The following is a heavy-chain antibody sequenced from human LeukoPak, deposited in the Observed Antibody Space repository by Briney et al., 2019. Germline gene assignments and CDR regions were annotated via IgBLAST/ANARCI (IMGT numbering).Heavy chain of an antibody. CDR2: IYYSGNT. J-gene: IGHJ4*02. V-gene: IGHV4-39*07. D-gene: IGHD4-17*01. CDR1: SGSISSSSYY. CDR3: ARRTTVTTDFDY. Sequence: PSETLSLTCTVSSGSISSSSYYWGWIRQPPGKGLEWIGSIYYSGNTYYNPSLRSRVTISLDTSKNQFSLKLSSVTAADTAVYYCARRTTVTTDFDYWGQGTLVTVSS.